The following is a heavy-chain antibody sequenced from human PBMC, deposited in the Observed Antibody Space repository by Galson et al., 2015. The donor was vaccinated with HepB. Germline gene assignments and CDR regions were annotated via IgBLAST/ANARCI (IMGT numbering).Heavy chain of an antibody. V-gene: IGHV3-23*01. J-gene: IGHJ6*02. CDR2: ISNRGGST. D-gene: IGHD3-16*01. CDR3: ARLGRGSGGSYGMDV. CDR1: GLTFSDYG. Sequence: SLRLSCAASGLTFSDYGMSWVRQAPGKGLAWVSSISNRGGSTSYADSVKGRFTISRDNFKTTVYLEMNSVRVDDTAIYYCARLGRGSGGSYGMDVWGQGTTITVSS.